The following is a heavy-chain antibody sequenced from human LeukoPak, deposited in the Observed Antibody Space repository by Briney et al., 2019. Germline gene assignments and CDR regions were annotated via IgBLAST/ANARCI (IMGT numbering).Heavy chain of an antibody. Sequence: GGSLRLSCAASGFTFSSYGMHWVRQAPGKGLEWVAVIWYDGSNKYYADSVKGRFTISRDNSKNTLYLQMNSLRAEDTVVYYCARDNMVRGVIIAGTDYWGQGTLVTVSS. CDR3: ARDNMVRGVIIAGTDY. CDR2: IWYDGSNK. CDR1: GFTFSSYG. J-gene: IGHJ4*02. V-gene: IGHV3-33*01. D-gene: IGHD3-10*01.